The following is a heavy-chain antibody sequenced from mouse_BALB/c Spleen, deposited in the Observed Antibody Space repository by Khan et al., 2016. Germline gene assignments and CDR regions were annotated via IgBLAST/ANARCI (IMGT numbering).Heavy chain of an antibody. Sequence: EVQLQELGPGLVKPSQSLSLTCTVTGYSITSGYGWNWIRQFPGNKLEWMGYISYSGSTNYNPSLKSRIPITRDTSKNQLFLQLNSVTTEDTATYYCPRKARIEYWGQGTTLTISS. D-gene: IGHD3-2*02. CDR1: GYSITSGYG. J-gene: IGHJ2*01. CDR2: ISYSGST. V-gene: IGHV3-2*02. CDR3: PRKARIEY.